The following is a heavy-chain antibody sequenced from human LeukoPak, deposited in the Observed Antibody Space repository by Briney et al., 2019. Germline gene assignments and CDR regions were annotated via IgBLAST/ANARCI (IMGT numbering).Heavy chain of an antibody. J-gene: IGHJ4*02. CDR1: GFTFSIYA. CDR2: ISNSGDST. V-gene: IGHV3-23*01. D-gene: IGHD1-1*01. Sequence: GGSLRPSCAASGFTFSIYAMGWVRQAPGKGLEWVSDISNSGDSTYYADSVKGRFTISRDNSKNTLFLQMNSLRAEDSAVYYCAKDTPTTSGYFDYWGQGTLVTVSS. CDR3: AKDTPTTSGYFDY.